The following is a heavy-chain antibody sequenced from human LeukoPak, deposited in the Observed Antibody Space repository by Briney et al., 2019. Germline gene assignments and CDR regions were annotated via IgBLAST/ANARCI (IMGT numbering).Heavy chain of an antibody. Sequence: GESLKISCKGSGYSFTSYWIGWVRQMPGKGLEWMGIIYPGDSDTRYSPSFQGQVTISADKSISTAYLQWSSLKASDTATYYCAILRGYCGGDCYGAAFDIWGQGTMVTVSS. CDR2: IYPGDSDT. V-gene: IGHV5-51*01. CDR3: AILRGYCGGDCYGAAFDI. D-gene: IGHD2-21*02. CDR1: GYSFTSYW. J-gene: IGHJ3*02.